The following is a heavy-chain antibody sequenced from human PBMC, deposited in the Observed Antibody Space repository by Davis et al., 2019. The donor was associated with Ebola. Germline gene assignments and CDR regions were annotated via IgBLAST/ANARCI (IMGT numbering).Heavy chain of an antibody. CDR3: AKGGGYCTNIRCYSHYYYMDV. J-gene: IGHJ6*03. CDR2: ISGSGGDT. Sequence: GESLKISCTASGFTFDIYAMSWVRQPPGKGLEWVSGISGSGGDTYYAGSVKGRFTVSRDNSKNTLYLQVNSLRAEDTAIYYCAKGGGYCTNIRCYSHYYYMDVWGKGTTVTVSS. V-gene: IGHV3-23*01. D-gene: IGHD2-8*01. CDR1: GFTFDIYA.